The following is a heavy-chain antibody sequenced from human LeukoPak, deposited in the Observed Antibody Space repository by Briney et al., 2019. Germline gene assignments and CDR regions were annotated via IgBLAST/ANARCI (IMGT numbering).Heavy chain of an antibody. D-gene: IGHD3-22*01. CDR1: GFTFEDYA. CDR2: ITGDGGST. Sequence: GGSLRLSCAASGFTFEDYAMHWVRQAPGKGLEWVSLITGDGGSTYYADSVKGRFTISRDNSKNSPYLQMNSLRTEDTALYYCAKAIYYYDRSGYSVDYWGQGILVSVSS. CDR3: AKAIYYYDRSGYSVDY. J-gene: IGHJ4*02. V-gene: IGHV3-43*02.